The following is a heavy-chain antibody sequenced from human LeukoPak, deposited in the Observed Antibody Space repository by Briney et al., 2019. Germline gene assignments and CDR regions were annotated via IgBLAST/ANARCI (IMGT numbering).Heavy chain of an antibody. CDR3: ARPLLSDDAFDI. V-gene: IGHV3-21*01. Sequence: PGGSLRLSCAASGFTFSSYSMNWVRQAPGKGLEWVSSISSSSSYIYYADSVKGRFTISRDNSKNTLYLQMNSLRAEDTAVYYCARPLLSDDAFDIWGQGTMVTVSS. D-gene: IGHD2/OR15-2a*01. CDR1: GFTFSSYS. CDR2: ISSSSSYI. J-gene: IGHJ3*02.